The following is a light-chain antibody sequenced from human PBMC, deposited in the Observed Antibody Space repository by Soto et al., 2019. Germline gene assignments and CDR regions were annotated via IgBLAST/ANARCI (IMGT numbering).Light chain of an antibody. Sequence: DIQLTQSPSFLSASVGDRVTITCRASQDISTHLAWYQQKPGRAPKLLIFSASTLQSGVPSGFSGSGSGTECTLTISSLQPEEFATYYCQQVKHYPHTFGGGTKVVLK. V-gene: IGKV1-9*01. CDR1: QDISTH. CDR2: SAS. J-gene: IGKJ4*01. CDR3: QQVKHYPHT.